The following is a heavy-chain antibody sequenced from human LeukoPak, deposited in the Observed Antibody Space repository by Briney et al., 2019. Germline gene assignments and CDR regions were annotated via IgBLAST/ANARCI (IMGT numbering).Heavy chain of an antibody. CDR3: ARGPTPSFYYGSGSYYSLDF. V-gene: IGHV3-48*04. J-gene: IGHJ4*02. D-gene: IGHD3-10*01. CDR2: ISSSSSTI. Sequence: GGSLRLSCAASGFTFSSYSMNWVRQAPGKGLEWVSYISSSSSTIYYADSVKGRFTISRDNAKNSLYLQMNSLRVEDTAVYYCARGPTPSFYYGSGSYYSLDFWGQGTLVTVSS. CDR1: GFTFSSYS.